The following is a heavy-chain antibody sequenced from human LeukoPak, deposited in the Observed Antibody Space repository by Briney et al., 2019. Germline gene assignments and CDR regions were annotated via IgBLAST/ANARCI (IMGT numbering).Heavy chain of an antibody. CDR3: ARTVSGYSYAFDY. Sequence: GAPVKVSCKASGGTFSSYAISWVRQAPGQGLEWMGGIIPIFGTANYAQKFQGRVTITADESTSTAYMELGSLRSEDTAVYYCARTVSGYSYAFDYWGQGTLVTVSS. V-gene: IGHV1-69*13. CDR1: GGTFSSYA. CDR2: IIPIFGTA. D-gene: IGHD5-18*01. J-gene: IGHJ4*02.